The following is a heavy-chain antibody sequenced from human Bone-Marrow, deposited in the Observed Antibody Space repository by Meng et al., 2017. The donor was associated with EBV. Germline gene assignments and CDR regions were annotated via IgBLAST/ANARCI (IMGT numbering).Heavy chain of an antibody. CDR2: FIPILGTP. Sequence: QVQVGQSGAGGQRPGSSVKVSCKASGGAFSNSAISWVRQAPGQGLEWMGGFIPILGTPNYAQKYQDRVTITADESTSTAYMELSGLRSEDTAVYYCARESGRGYTPDFWGQGTLVTVSS. CDR1: GGAFSNSA. CDR3: ARESGRGYTPDF. J-gene: IGHJ4*02. D-gene: IGHD3-10*01. V-gene: IGHV1-69*01.